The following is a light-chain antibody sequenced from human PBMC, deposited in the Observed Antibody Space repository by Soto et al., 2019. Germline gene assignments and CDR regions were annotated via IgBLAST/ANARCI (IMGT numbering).Light chain of an antibody. CDR1: QSVGIK. J-gene: IGKJ1*01. V-gene: IGKV3-15*01. CDR3: QQYNDWPTLT. Sequence: EQVMTQSPPTLSVPPEERATLSCRASQSVGIKLGWYQQKPGQAPRLLIYDASTRAAGIPARFSGSGSGTEFTLTISCLQSEDFAVYYCQQYNDWPTLTFGQGTKVDIK. CDR2: DAS.